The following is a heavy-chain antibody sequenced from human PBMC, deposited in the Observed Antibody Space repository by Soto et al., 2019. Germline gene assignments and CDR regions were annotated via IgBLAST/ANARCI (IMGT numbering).Heavy chain of an antibody. V-gene: IGHV1-46*01. CDR1: GYTFTSYY. CDR3: ARENDPHGGSSNVADY. Sequence: QVQLVQSGAEVKKPGASVKVSCKASGYTFTSYYMHWVRQAPGQGPEWMGIINPDGGRTSYAPKFQGRVTMTRDMSTSTHYMELSSLRSDDTAVYYCARENDPHGGSSNVADYWGQGTQVIVSS. CDR2: INPDGGRT. D-gene: IGHD2-15*01. J-gene: IGHJ4*02.